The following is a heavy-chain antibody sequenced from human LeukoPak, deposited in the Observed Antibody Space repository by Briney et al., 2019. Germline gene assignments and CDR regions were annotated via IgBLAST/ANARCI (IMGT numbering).Heavy chain of an antibody. J-gene: IGHJ4*02. CDR1: GFTFSSYG. V-gene: IGHV3-23*01. CDR2: ISGSGGST. D-gene: IGHD3-10*01. CDR3: AKDWARYYYGSGSYYTTYFDY. Sequence: PGGSLRLSCAASGFTFSSYGMSWVRQAPGKGLEWVSAISGSGGSTYYADSVKGRFTISRDNSKNTLYLQMNSLRAEDTAVYYCAKDWARYYYGSGSYYTTYFDYWGQGTLVTVSS.